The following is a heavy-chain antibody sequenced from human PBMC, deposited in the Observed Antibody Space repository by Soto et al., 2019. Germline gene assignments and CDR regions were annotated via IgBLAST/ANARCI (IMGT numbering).Heavy chain of an antibody. V-gene: IGHV1-18*01. CDR3: AREPNYFDY. CDR1: GYTFTSYG. J-gene: IGHJ4*02. CDR2: ISAYNGNK. Sequence: ASVKVSCKASGYTFTSYGISWVRQAPGQGLEWMGWISAYNGNKKYAQKVQGRVTMTTDTSSSTAYMELRSLRSDDTAVYYCAREPNYFDYWGRGTLVTVSS.